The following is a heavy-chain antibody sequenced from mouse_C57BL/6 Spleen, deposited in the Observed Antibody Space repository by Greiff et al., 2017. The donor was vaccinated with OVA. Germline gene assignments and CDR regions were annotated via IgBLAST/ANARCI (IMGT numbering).Heavy chain of an antibody. Sequence: QVQLQQPGAELVKPGASVKMSCKASGYTFTSYWITWVKQRPGQGLEWIGDIYPGSGSTNYNEKFKSKATLTVDTSSSTAYMQLSSLTSEDSAVYYGARGEDRYYDAMDYWGQGTSVTVSS. CDR3: ARGEDRYYDAMDY. CDR2: IYPGSGST. CDR1: GYTFTSYW. V-gene: IGHV1-55*01. J-gene: IGHJ4*01. D-gene: IGHD2-3*01.